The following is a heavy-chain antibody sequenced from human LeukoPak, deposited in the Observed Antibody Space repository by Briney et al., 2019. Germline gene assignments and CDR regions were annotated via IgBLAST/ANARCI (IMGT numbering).Heavy chain of an antibody. CDR2: IRSTAHGGTI. V-gene: IGHV3-15*01. CDR1: GFTLSDVG. J-gene: IGHJ4*02. CDR3: SEGLAY. Sequence: GGSLRLSCAASGFTLSDVGMSGVRQAPGGGREGVGRIRSTAHGGTIEYAAQVKGRFTISRDDSKDTLYLQMNSLKTEDTAVYFCSEGLAYWGQGTLVTVSS.